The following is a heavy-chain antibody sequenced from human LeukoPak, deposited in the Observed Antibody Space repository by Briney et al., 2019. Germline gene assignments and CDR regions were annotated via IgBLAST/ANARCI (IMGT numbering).Heavy chain of an antibody. V-gene: IGHV3-53*01. CDR1: GLIVSSDY. CDR3: VRLLPASRHYFDY. Sequence: GGSLRLSCAASGLIVSSDYLAGVRQAPGKGLEWISVIYGGGATYYADSVRGRFTISRDNSKNELFLQMNSLRVEDTAVYHCVRLLPASRHYFDYWGQGTLVTVSS. CDR2: IYGGGAT. J-gene: IGHJ4*02. D-gene: IGHD6-6*01.